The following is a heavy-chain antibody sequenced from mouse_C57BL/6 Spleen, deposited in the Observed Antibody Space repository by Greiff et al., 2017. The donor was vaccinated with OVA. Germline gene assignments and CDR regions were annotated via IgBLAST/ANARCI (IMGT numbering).Heavy chain of an antibody. V-gene: IGHV7-3*01. CDR2: IRNKANGYTT. D-gene: IGHD2-1*01. J-gene: IGHJ2*01. CDR3: ARFRYGNQRYYFDY. CDR1: GFTFTDYY. Sequence: EVQVVESGGGLVQPGGSLSLSCAASGFTFTDYYMSWVRQPPGKALEWLGFIRNKANGYTTEYSASVKGRFTISRDNSQSILYLQMNALRAEDSANYYCARFRYGNQRYYFDYWGQGTTLTVSS.